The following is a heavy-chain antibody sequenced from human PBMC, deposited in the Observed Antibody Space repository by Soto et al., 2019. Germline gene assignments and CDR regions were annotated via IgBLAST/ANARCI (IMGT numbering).Heavy chain of an antibody. D-gene: IGHD3-3*01. CDR3: GGGGGVGVAGSAAFDM. Sequence: QLHLVQSGAVVKKPGASVTVSCSASGYPVTAYYMHWVRQAPGRGLEWMGGINPATGAAKYTQTLPGRVNLAQDPSTRYSFMELGGLTFGGTGVFFWGGGGGVGVAGSAAFDMWGQGTLVTVSS. CDR2: INPATGAA. CDR1: GYPVTAYY. V-gene: IGHV1-2*02. J-gene: IGHJ3*02.